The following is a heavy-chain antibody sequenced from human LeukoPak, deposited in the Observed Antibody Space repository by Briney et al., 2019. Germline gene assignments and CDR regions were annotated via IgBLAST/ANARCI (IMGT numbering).Heavy chain of an antibody. CDR1: GFTFSGYE. D-gene: IGHD2-8*02. CDR2: ISTSGSTI. CDR3: ARGWHSSGGVGYGMDV. Sequence: PGGSLRLSCAASGFTFSGYEMNWVRQAPGKGLEWVSCISTSGSTIYYADSVKGRFTNSRDNAKNSLYLQMNGLRVEDTAVYYCARGWHSSGGVGYGMDVWGQGTTVTVSS. J-gene: IGHJ6*02. V-gene: IGHV3-48*03.